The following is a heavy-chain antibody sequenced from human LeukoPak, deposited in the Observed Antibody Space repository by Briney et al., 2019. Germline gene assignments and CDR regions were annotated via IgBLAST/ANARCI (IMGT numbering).Heavy chain of an antibody. Sequence: GGSLRLSCAASGFTVSINYMSWVRQAPGEGRGWGSVIYSGGSTYYADSVKGRFTISRDNSKNTLYLQMNSLRAEDTAVYYCARATTVTDLLDYWGQGTLVTVSS. CDR3: ARATTVTDLLDY. J-gene: IGHJ4*02. CDR1: GFTVSINY. CDR2: IYSGGST. D-gene: IGHD4-17*01. V-gene: IGHV3-53*01.